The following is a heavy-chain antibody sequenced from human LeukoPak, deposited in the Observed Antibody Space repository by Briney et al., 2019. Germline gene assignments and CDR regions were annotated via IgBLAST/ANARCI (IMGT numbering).Heavy chain of an antibody. J-gene: IGHJ6*03. Sequence: GGSLRLSCAATGFTFTSYAMKWVRQAPGKGLEWISGISGSGGITYYADSVKGRFTISRDNSKNTLYLQMNSLRAEDTAVYYCATNSTLDYVRGSYRPYDYMDVWGKGTTVTVSS. D-gene: IGHD3-16*02. CDR1: GFTFTSYA. V-gene: IGHV3-23*01. CDR3: ATNSTLDYVRGSYRPYDYMDV. CDR2: ISGSGGIT.